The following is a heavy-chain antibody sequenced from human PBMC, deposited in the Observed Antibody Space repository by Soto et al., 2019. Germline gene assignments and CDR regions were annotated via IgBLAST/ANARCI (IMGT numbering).Heavy chain of an antibody. Sequence: ASVKVSCKASGGTFSSYAISWVRQAPGQGLEWMGGIIPIFGTANYAQKFQGRVTITADESTSTAYMELSSLRSEDTAVYYCASAGYCSGGSCYWVKYFDYWGQGTLVTVSS. J-gene: IGHJ4*02. CDR3: ASAGYCSGGSCYWVKYFDY. CDR1: GGTFSSYA. V-gene: IGHV1-69*13. CDR2: IIPIFGTA. D-gene: IGHD2-15*01.